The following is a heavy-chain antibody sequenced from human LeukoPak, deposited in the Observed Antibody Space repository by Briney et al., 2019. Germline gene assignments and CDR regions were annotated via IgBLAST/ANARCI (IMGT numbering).Heavy chain of an antibody. CDR2: INSDGSST. CDR3: ARAPNYYDSKAAGYYMDV. Sequence: PGGSLRLSCAASGFTFSSSWMHWVRQAPGKGLVWVSRINSDGSSTTYADSVKGRFTISRDNVKNTLYLQMNSLRAEDTAVYYCARAPNYYDSKAAGYYMDVWGKGTTVTVSS. J-gene: IGHJ6*03. CDR1: GFTFSSSW. V-gene: IGHV3-74*01. D-gene: IGHD3-22*01.